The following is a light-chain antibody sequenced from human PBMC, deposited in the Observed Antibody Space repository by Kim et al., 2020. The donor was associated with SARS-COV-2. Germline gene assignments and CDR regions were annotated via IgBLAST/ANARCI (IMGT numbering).Light chain of an antibody. V-gene: IGKV3-20*01. CDR3: QHYGTAPYT. Sequence: EIVLTQSPGTLSLSPGERATLSCRASQSFSSNSLAWYQQKPGQAPRLLIYSASSRAIDIPDRFSGSGSGTDFTLTISRLEPEDFAVYYCQHYGTAPYTFGQGTKVDIK. CDR1: QSFSSNS. J-gene: IGKJ2*01. CDR2: SAS.